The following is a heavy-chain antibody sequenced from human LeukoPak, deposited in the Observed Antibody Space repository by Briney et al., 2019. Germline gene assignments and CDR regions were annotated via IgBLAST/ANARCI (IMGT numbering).Heavy chain of an antibody. CDR2: INNDGSSA. CDR3: ARRGTGHGMDV. Sequence: GGSLRLSCAASGFTFNNYWIHWVRQVPGKGLVWVSRINNDGSSASYVDSVEGRFTISRDNAKNTLFLQMNSLRAEDTAVYYCARRGTGHGMDVWGQGTTVIVSS. D-gene: IGHD1-1*01. V-gene: IGHV3-74*01. CDR1: GFTFNNYW. J-gene: IGHJ6*02.